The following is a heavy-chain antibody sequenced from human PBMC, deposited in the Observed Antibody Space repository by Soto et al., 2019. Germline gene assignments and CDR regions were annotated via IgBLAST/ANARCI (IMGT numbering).Heavy chain of an antibody. CDR2: FNSGNGNT. D-gene: IGHD5-12*01. CDR3: ARSGVTTITDYFYYGMDV. V-gene: IGHV1-3*01. J-gene: IGHJ6*02. CDR1: GYTFTGYA. Sequence: QVQLVQSGAEVKKPGDSVRVSCKASGYTFTGYAIHWVRQAPGQRLEWLGWFNSGNGNTKYSRTFQGRVAFTRDTSATTAYMELSSLRSEDTAVYYCARSGVTTITDYFYYGMDVWGQGTTVTVSS.